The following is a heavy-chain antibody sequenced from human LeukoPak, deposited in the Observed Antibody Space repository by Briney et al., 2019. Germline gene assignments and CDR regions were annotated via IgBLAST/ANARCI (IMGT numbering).Heavy chain of an antibody. J-gene: IGHJ4*02. Sequence: GRSLRLSFAASGFTFRSYGLHWVRQAPGKGLDVVAVIWYDGSNKYYATTVKGRFTISRDNSKNTLYLQMNSLRAEDTAVYYCARDSLASFDYWGQGTLVTVAA. V-gene: IGHV3-33*01. CDR2: IWYDGSNK. CDR1: GFTFRSYG. CDR3: ARDSLASFDY.